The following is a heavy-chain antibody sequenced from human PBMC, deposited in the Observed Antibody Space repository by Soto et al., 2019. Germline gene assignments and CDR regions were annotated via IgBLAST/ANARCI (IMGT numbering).Heavy chain of an antibody. CDR3: ASHNFFCGGDCNSSGMDV. J-gene: IGHJ6*02. CDR1: GYMFKNYW. D-gene: IGHD2-21*02. Sequence: PGESMKICCKVSGYMFKNYWINWGRQVPGGGVEWMGRIDPSDSYTKYNPSFQGLVTISADKSTSTAFLQWSSLRASDTAVYYCASHNFFCGGDCNSSGMDVWGQGTTVTVSS. CDR2: IDPSDSYT. V-gene: IGHV5-10-1*01.